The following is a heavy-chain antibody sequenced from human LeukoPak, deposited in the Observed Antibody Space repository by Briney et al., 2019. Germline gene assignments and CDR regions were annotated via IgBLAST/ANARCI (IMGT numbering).Heavy chain of an antibody. Sequence: GASVKVSCKASGYTFTSYGISWVRQAPGQGLEWMGWISAYNGNTNYAQKLQGRVTMTTDTSTSTAYMELRSLRSDDTAVYYCARRTESGGYDINWFDPWDQGTPVTVSS. CDR1: GYTFTSYG. V-gene: IGHV1-18*01. CDR2: ISAYNGNT. D-gene: IGHD5-12*01. J-gene: IGHJ5*02. CDR3: ARRTESGGYDINWFDP.